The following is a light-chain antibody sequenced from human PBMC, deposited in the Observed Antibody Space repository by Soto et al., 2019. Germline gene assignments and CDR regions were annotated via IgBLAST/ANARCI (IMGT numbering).Light chain of an antibody. J-gene: IGKJ1*01. CDR3: QQYESYWWA. V-gene: IGKV1-5*01. Sequence: DIQMTQSPSTLSASVGDRVTITFRAGQIISNLAWYQQNKGKAPNILIYDVSSLARGVPSRFGGSGSGTEFTLTIRRLQPDDFATYYCQQYESYWWAFGQGTKVDI. CDR2: DVS. CDR1: QIISN.